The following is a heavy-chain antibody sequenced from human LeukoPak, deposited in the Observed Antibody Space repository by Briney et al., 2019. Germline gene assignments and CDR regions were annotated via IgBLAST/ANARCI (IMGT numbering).Heavy chain of an antibody. V-gene: IGHV3-21*01. CDR1: GFTFSSYA. CDR3: ASIGDSSGWYEDY. J-gene: IGHJ4*02. CDR2: ISSSSSYI. Sequence: GGCLRLSCAASGFTFSSYAMNWVRQAPGKGLEWVSSISSSSSYIYYADSVKGRFTISRDNAKNSLYLQMNSLRAEDTAVYYCASIGDSSGWYEDYWGQGTLVTVSS. D-gene: IGHD6-19*01.